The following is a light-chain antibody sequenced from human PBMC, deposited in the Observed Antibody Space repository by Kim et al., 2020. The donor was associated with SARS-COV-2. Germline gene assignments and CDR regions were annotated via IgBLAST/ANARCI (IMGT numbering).Light chain of an antibody. CDR2: AAS. Sequence: DIQMTQSPSSLSASVGDRVTITCRASQSISSYLNWYQQKPGKAPKLLIYAASNLQSGVPSRFSGSGSGTDFTLTISSLQPEDFATYYCQQSYSTPASLTFGGGTKVDIK. CDR1: QSISSY. J-gene: IGKJ4*01. CDR3: QQSYSTPASLT. V-gene: IGKV1-39*01.